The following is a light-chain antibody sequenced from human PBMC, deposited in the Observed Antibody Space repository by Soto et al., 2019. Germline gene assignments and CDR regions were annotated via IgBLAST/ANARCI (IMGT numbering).Light chain of an antibody. J-gene: IGLJ1*01. Sequence: QSVLTQPPSASGSPGQSVTISCTGTSSDVGGYNYVSWYQQHPGKAPKLMIYEVNKRPSGVSNRFSGSKSGNTASLTVSGLQAEDEADYYCCSYAGSSTYVFGTGTKVTVL. V-gene: IGLV2-8*01. CDR3: CSYAGSSTYV. CDR2: EVN. CDR1: SSDVGGYNY.